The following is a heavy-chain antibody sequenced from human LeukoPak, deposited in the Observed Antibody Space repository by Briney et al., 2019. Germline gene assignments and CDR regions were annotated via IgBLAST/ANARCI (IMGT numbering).Heavy chain of an antibody. CDR1: GFTFSSYW. Sequence: PGGSLRLSCAASGFTFSSYWMTWVRQAPGKGLEWASAISGSGGSTYYADSVKGRFTISRDNSKNTLNLQMNSLRAEDTAVYYCAKTYHGSGSYYADYWGQGTLVTVSS. CDR3: AKTYHGSGSYYADY. D-gene: IGHD3-10*01. J-gene: IGHJ4*02. CDR2: ISGSGGST. V-gene: IGHV3-23*01.